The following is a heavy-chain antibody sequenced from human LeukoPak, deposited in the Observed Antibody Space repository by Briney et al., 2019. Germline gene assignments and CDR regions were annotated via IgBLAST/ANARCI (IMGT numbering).Heavy chain of an antibody. CDR2: IRCDGSNK. CDR1: GFTFSSYG. CDR3: AKAGSSWFGESNWFDP. V-gene: IGHV3-30*02. D-gene: IGHD3-10*01. Sequence: PGGSLRLSCAASGFTFSSYGMHWVRQAPGKGLEGVAFIRCDGSNKYYADSVKGRFTISRDNSKNTLYLQMNSLRAEDTAVYYCAKAGSSWFGESNWFDPWGQGTLVTVSS. J-gene: IGHJ5*02.